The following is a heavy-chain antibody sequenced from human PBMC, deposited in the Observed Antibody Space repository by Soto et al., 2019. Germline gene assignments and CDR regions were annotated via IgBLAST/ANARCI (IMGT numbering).Heavy chain of an antibody. J-gene: IGHJ4*02. Sequence: QVQLVQSGAEVKKPGSSVKVSCKASGGTFSSYTISWVRQAPGQGLEWMGRIIPFLGIANYAQKFQGRIKITGDKYKSPSHIEVSSLGSEDTAVYYCANGRSRWDSGGQGTLVTVSS. D-gene: IGHD1-26*01. CDR2: IIPFLGIA. V-gene: IGHV1-69*02. CDR1: GGTFSSYT. CDR3: ANGRSRWDS.